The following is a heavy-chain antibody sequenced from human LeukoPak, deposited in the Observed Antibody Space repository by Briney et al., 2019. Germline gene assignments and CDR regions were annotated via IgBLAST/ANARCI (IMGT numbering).Heavy chain of an antibody. CDR2: IFYSGST. CDR3: ARSVVMKQIVVDYELPDY. J-gene: IGHJ4*02. D-gene: IGHD3-22*01. Sequence: SETLSLTCTVSGGSITNYYWSWIRQPPGKELEWIGYIFYSGSTNNNPSLKSQVTISVDTSKSQFSLKLSSVTAADTAVYYCARSVVMKQIVVDYELPDYWGQGALVTVSS. V-gene: IGHV4-59*08. CDR1: GGSITNYY.